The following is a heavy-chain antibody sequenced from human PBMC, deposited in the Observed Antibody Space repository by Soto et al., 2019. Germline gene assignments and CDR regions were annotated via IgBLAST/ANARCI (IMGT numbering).Heavy chain of an antibody. Sequence: EVQLVESWGGLVQPGGSLRLSCAVSGFTFSTYWMTWFLQAPGKGLEWVANIKQDGSEKHYVDSVKGRFTISRDNAKNSLYLQMNSLRAEDTAVYFCARGGSESDYWGQGTLVTVSS. D-gene: IGHD3-10*01. CDR1: GFTFSTYW. CDR2: IKQDGSEK. CDR3: ARGGSESDY. J-gene: IGHJ4*02. V-gene: IGHV3-7*01.